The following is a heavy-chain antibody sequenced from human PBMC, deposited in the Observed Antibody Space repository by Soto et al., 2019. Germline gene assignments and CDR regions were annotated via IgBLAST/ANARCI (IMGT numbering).Heavy chain of an antibody. CDR2: ISAYNGNT. V-gene: IGHV1-18*01. J-gene: IGHJ4*02. CDR3: ARDTSPYGDYASVY. D-gene: IGHD4-17*01. CDR1: GYTFTSYG. Sequence: GASVKVSCKASGYTFTSYGISWVRQAPGQGLEWMGWISAYNGNTNYAQKLQGRVTMTTDTSTSTAYMELRSLRSDDTAVYYCARDTSPYGDYASVYWGQGTLVTVS.